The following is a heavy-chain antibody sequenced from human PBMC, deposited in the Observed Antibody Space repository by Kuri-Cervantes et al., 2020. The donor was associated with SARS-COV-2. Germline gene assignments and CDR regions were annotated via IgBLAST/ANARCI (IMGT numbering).Heavy chain of an antibody. CDR3: ARQGDGGFRAVAGTTEWGY. CDR1: GGSISSHY. D-gene: IGHD6-19*01. V-gene: IGHV4-59*08. J-gene: IGHJ4*02. CDR2: IYYGGST. Sequence: SETLSLTCTVSGGSISSHYWSWIRQPPGKGLEWIGYIYYGGSTNYNPSLKSRVTISVDTSKNQFSLKLSSVTAADTAVYYCARQGDGGFRAVAGTTEWGYWGQGTLVTVSS.